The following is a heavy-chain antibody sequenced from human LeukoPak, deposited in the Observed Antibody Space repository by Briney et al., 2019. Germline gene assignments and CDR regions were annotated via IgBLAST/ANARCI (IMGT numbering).Heavy chain of an antibody. CDR3: ATARSGDNWFDP. CDR1: GYTLTELS. CDR2: FDPEDGET. V-gene: IGHV1-24*01. D-gene: IGHD2-15*01. J-gene: IGHJ5*02. Sequence: ASVKVSCKVSGYTLTELSMHWVRQAPGKGLEWMGGFDPEDGETIYAQKFQGRVTMTEDTSTDTAYMELSSLRSEDTAVYYCATARSGDNWFDPWGQGTLVTVSS.